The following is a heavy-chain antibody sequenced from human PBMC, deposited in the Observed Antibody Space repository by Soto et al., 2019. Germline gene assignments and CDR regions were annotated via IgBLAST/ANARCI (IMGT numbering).Heavy chain of an antibody. CDR1: GYTFTSYY. Sequence: QVQLVQSGAEVKKPGASVKVSCKASGYTFTSYYMHWVRQAPGQGLEWMGIINPSCGSTSYAQKFQGRVTMTRDTSTSTVYMELSSLRSEDTAVYYCARDGSNGSGSYPSGRGYYYYGMDVWGQGTTVTVSS. CDR3: ARDGSNGSGSYPSGRGYYYYGMDV. CDR2: INPSCGST. J-gene: IGHJ6*02. D-gene: IGHD3-10*01. V-gene: IGHV1-46*01.